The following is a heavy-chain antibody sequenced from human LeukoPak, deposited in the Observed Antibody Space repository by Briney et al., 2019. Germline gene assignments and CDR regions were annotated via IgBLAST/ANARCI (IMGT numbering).Heavy chain of an antibody. V-gene: IGHV3-7*01. CDR2: IKPDGSEK. CDR1: GFTFSNYW. J-gene: IGHJ6*04. CDR3: AELGITMIGGV. D-gene: IGHD3-10*02. Sequence: PGGSLRLSCAASGFTFSNYWMTWVRQAPGKGLEWVANIKPDGSEKYYVDSVKGRFTISRDNAKKSLYLQMNSLRAEDTAVYYCAELGITMIGGVWGKGTTVTISS.